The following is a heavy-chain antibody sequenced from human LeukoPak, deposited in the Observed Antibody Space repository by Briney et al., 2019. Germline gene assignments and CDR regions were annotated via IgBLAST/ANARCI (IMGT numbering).Heavy chain of an antibody. D-gene: IGHD2-2*01. CDR2: KYTSGST. Sequence: PTETLSLTCTVSGGSLSNYYWSWVRQPPGEGLEWIGYKYTSGSTNYSPSLMGRVTISEVMAKNQISLRLTSVTAADTAVYYCARTRLPAGPQYYYGMDVWSQGTPVTVSS. CDR3: ARTRLPAGPQYYYGMDV. J-gene: IGHJ6*02. V-gene: IGHV4-4*09. CDR1: GGSLSNYY.